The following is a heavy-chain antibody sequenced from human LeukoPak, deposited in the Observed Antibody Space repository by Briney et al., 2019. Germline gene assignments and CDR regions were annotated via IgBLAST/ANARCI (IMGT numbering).Heavy chain of an antibody. CDR2: ISYDGSNK. Sequence: GGSLRLSCAASGFTFSSYAMHWVRQAPGKGLEWVAVISYDGSNKYYADSVKGRFTISRDNSKNTLYLQMNSLRAEDTAVYYCASIGGYSYGYGPFWGQGTLVTVSS. CDR1: GFTFSSYA. J-gene: IGHJ4*02. D-gene: IGHD5-18*01. V-gene: IGHV3-30*04. CDR3: ASIGGYSYGYGPF.